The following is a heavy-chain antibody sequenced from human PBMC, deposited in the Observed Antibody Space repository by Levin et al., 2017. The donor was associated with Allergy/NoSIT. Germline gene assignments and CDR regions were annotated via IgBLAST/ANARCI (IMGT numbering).Heavy chain of an antibody. Sequence: GGSLRLSCAVPGFSFSAYSMNWVRQAPGKGLEWLAYVDGHGTRIFYADSAKGRFTISRDNAQNSLYLQMNSLRAEDSGTYYCVRDLEGYRGVIRFDFWGQGTLVTVSS. CDR1: GFSFSAYS. CDR2: VDGHGTRI. J-gene: IGHJ4*02. CDR3: VRDLEGYRGVIRFDF. V-gene: IGHV3-48*01. D-gene: IGHD3-10*01.